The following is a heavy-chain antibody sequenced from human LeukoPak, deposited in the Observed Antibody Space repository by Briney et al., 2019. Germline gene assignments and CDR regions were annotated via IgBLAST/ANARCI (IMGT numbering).Heavy chain of an antibody. Sequence: SETLSLTCAVYGGSFSGYYWSWIRQPPGKGLEWLGEINHSGSTTYNPSLKSRVTISVDTSKNQFSLKLSSVTAADTAVYYCARGGYSGYAHWGQGTLVTVSS. V-gene: IGHV4-34*01. D-gene: IGHD5-12*01. J-gene: IGHJ4*02. CDR3: ARGGYSGYAH. CDR2: INHSGST. CDR1: GGSFSGYY.